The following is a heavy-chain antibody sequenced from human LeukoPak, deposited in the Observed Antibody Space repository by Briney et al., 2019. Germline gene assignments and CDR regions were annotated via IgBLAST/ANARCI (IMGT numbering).Heavy chain of an antibody. CDR2: ISSSSSYI. CDR3: ARVPRGIPRDY. D-gene: IGHD2-21*01. V-gene: IGHV3-21*01. J-gene: IGHJ4*02. Sequence: PGGSLRLSCAASGFTFSSYSMNWVRQAPGKGLEGVSSISSSSSYIYYADSVKGRFTISRDNAKNSLYLQMNSLRAEDTAVYYCARVPRGIPRDYWGQGTLVTVSS. CDR1: GFTFSSYS.